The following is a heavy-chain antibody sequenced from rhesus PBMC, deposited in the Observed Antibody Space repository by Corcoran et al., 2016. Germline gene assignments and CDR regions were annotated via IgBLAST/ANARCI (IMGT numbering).Heavy chain of an antibody. CDR1: SGSISGYY. V-gene: IGHV4-160*01. CDR2: IYGSGGST. D-gene: IGHD6-37*01. CDR3: ARRPNSGDWSLDY. Sequence: QVQLQESGPGLVKPSETLSLTCAVSSGSISGYYWSWIRQPQGKGLEGIGRIYGSGGSTDYNPSLKSRVTIATDTSKNQFSLKLSSVTAADTAVYFCARRPNSGDWSLDYWGQGVLVTVSS. J-gene: IGHJ4*01.